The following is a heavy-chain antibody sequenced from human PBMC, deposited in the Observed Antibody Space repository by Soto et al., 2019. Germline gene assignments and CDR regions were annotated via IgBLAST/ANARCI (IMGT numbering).Heavy chain of an antibody. CDR2: INPNSGGT. CDR3: ARGYCSSTSCYGLYGMDV. V-gene: IGHV1-2*04. Sequence: ASVKASCKDSGYTFTGYYMHWVRQAHGQGLEWMGWINPNSGGTNYAQKFQGWVTMTRDTSISTAYMELSRLRSDDTAVYYCARGYCSSTSCYGLYGMDVWGQGTTVTVYS. J-gene: IGHJ6*02. CDR1: GYTFTGYY. D-gene: IGHD2-2*01.